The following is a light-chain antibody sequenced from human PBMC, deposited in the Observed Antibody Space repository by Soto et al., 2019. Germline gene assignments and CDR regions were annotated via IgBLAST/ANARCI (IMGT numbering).Light chain of an antibody. Sequence: QSALTQPASVSGSPGQSITISCTGTSSDVGGYNYVSWYQQHPGKAPKLMIYEVSNRPSGVSNRFSGSKSGNTASLIISGLQAEDEADYYCSSYTSSSTPYVFGTVTKLTVL. J-gene: IGLJ1*01. V-gene: IGLV2-14*01. CDR3: SSYTSSSTPYV. CDR2: EVS. CDR1: SSDVGGYNY.